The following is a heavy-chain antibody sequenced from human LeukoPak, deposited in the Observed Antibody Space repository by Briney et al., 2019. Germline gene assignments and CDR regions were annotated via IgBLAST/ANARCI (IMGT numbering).Heavy chain of an antibody. J-gene: IGHJ4*02. CDR1: GFTFDDYA. CDR3: AKGESSTYYYGSSGYRRFDY. D-gene: IGHD3-22*01. V-gene: IGHV3-9*01. Sequence: PGGSLRLYCAASGFTFDDYAMHWVRQAPGEGLEWVSGISWNSGSIGYADSVKGRFTISRDNAKNYLYLQMNSLRAEDTALYYCAKGESSTYYYGSSGYRRFDYWGQGTLVTVSS. CDR2: ISWNSGSI.